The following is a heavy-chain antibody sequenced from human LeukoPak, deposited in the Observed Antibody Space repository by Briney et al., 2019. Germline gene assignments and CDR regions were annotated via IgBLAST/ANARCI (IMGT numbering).Heavy chain of an antibody. D-gene: IGHD5-12*01. CDR3: ARDARIGYAFQAPQGY. CDR2: ISAYNGNT. Sequence: GASVKVSCKASGYTFTSYGISWVRQAPGQGLEWMGWISAYNGNTNYAQKLQGRVTMTTDTSTSTAYMELRSLRSDDTAVYYCARDARIGYAFQAPQGYWGQGTLVTVSS. CDR1: GYTFTSYG. V-gene: IGHV1-18*01. J-gene: IGHJ4*02.